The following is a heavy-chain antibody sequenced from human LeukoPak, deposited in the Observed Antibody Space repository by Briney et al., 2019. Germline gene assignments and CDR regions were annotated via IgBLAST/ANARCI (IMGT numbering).Heavy chain of an antibody. D-gene: IGHD3-3*01. J-gene: IGHJ4*02. CDR1: GGSTSSSNFY. Sequence: PSETLSLTCLVSGGSTSSSNFYWGWIRQPPGMGLEWIGGIHYSGNTYYNPSLKSRVTISIDTSKNQFSLKLSSVTAADTAVYYCARLGAGPTYYDFWSGYSSFYFDYWGQGTLVTVSS. V-gene: IGHV4-39*01. CDR3: ARLGAGPTYYDFWSGYSSFYFDY. CDR2: IHYSGNT.